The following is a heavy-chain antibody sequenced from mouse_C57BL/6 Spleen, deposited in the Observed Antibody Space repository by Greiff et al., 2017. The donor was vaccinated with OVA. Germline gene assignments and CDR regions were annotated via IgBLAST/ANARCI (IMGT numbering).Heavy chain of an antibody. J-gene: IGHJ1*03. CDR3: ARRSRRDWYFDD. CDR2: INPNNGGT. CDR1: GYTFTDYN. Sequence: EVQLQQSGPELVKPGASVKIPCKASGYTFTDYNMDWVKQSHGKSLEWIGDINPNNGGTIYNQKFKGKATLTVDKSSSTAYMALRSLTSEDTAVYYCARRSRRDWYFDDWGTGTTVTVSS. V-gene: IGHV1-18*01.